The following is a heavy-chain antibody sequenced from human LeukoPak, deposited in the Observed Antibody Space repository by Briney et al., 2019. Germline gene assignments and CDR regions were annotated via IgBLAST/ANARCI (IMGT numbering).Heavy chain of an antibody. Sequence: GGSLRLSCAASGFTFSTYAFSWVRQAPGKGLEWVSAIHNTGTNKYYADSVKGRFTISRDNSRDTLYLQMNSLRAEDTAIYYCAKEDGSYWGFDYWGQGTLVTVSS. CDR2: IHNTGTNK. CDR1: GFTFSTYA. J-gene: IGHJ4*02. CDR3: AKEDGSYWGFDY. D-gene: IGHD1-26*01. V-gene: IGHV3-23*01.